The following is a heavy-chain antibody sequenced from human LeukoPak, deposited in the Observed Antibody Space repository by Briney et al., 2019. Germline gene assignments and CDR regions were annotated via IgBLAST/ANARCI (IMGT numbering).Heavy chain of an antibody. Sequence: PSETLSLTCAVYGGSFSGYYWSWIRQPPGKGLEWIGEINHSGSTNYNPSLKSRVTIPVDTSKNQFSLKLSSVTAADTAVYYCARGSMITFGGVIVGDFDYWGQGTLVTVSS. D-gene: IGHD3-16*02. V-gene: IGHV4-34*01. CDR1: GGSFSGYY. CDR3: ARGSMITFGGVIVGDFDY. J-gene: IGHJ4*02. CDR2: INHSGST.